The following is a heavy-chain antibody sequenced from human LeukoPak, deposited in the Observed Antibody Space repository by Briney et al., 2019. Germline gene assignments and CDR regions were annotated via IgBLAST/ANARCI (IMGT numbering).Heavy chain of an antibody. J-gene: IGHJ4*02. V-gene: IGHV3-23*01. CDR2: IGGSGTRT. Sequence: GGSLRLSCSASGFTFTTYGMNWVRQAPGKGLEWVSGIGGSGTRTYYADSVKGRFTISRDNSKNTLYLQMNGLRDEDTAVYYCAKDSHWILFDDWGQGTLVTVSS. CDR1: GFTFTTYG. D-gene: IGHD2-2*03. CDR3: AKDSHWILFDD.